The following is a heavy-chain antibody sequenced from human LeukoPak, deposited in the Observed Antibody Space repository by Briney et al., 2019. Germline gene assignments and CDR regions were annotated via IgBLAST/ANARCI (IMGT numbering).Heavy chain of an antibody. CDR2: IYPGDSDT. Sequence: PGESLKISCKGSGYSFTTYWIAWVRQMPGKGLEWMGIIYPGDSDTRYSPSFQGQVTISADKSISTAYLQWSSLKASDTAIYYCARPFARDDYNYYFDYWGQGTLVTVSS. V-gene: IGHV5-51*01. J-gene: IGHJ4*02. CDR3: ARPFARDDYNYYFDY. D-gene: IGHD5-24*01. CDR1: GYSFTTYW.